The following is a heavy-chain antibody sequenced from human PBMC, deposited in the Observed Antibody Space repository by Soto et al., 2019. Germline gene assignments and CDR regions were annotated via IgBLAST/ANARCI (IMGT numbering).Heavy chain of an antibody. V-gene: IGHV1-46*03. J-gene: IGHJ5*02. CDR1: GYTFTSYY. CDR2: INPSGGST. CDR3: ARHPFKDIVVVVAATPGWFDP. D-gene: IGHD2-15*01. Sequence: ASVKVSCKASGYTFTSYYMHWVRQAPGQGLEWMGIINPSGGSTSYAQKFQGRVTMTRDTSTSTVYMELSSLRSEDTAVYYCARHPFKDIVVVVAATPGWFDPWGQGTPVTVSS.